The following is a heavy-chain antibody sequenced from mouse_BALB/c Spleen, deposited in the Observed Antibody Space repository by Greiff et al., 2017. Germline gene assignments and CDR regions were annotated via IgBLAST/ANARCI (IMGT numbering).Heavy chain of an antibody. CDR3: AREDYYRYEAY. D-gene: IGHD2-14*01. V-gene: IGHV3-6*02. Sequence: EVQLQQSGPGLVKPSQSLSLTCSVTGYSITSGYYWTWIRQFPGNKLEWMGYISYDGSNNYNPSLKNRISITRDTSKNQFFLKLNSVTTEDTATYYCAREDYYRYEAYWGQGTLVTVSA. J-gene: IGHJ3*01. CDR1: GYSITSGYY. CDR2: ISYDGSN.